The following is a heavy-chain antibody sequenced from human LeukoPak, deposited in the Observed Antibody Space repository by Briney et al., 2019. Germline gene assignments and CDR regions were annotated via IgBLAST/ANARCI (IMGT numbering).Heavy chain of an antibody. CDR2: IIPIFGTA. V-gene: IGHV1-69*01. J-gene: IGHJ6*02. D-gene: IGHD2-2*01. CDR1: GGTFSSYA. Sequence: SVKVSCKASGGTFSSYAISWVRQAPGQGLEWMGGIIPIFGTANYAQKFQGRVTITADESTSTAYMELSSLRSEDTAVYYCARSYIVVVPAAIAVPYYYGMDVWGQGTTVTVSS. CDR3: ARSYIVVVPAAIAVPYYYGMDV.